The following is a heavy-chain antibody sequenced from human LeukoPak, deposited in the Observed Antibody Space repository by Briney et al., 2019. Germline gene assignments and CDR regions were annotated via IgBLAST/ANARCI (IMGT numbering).Heavy chain of an antibody. J-gene: IGHJ3*02. Sequence: GGSLRLSCAASGFTFSDYTMNWVRLAPGKGLEWVSSVSGSSNYIYYADSVKGRFTISRGNAKNSLYLQMNSLRVEDTAVYYCARDESGDNDAFDIWGQGTMVTVSS. CDR3: ARDESGDNDAFDI. CDR2: VSGSSNYI. V-gene: IGHV3-21*01. D-gene: IGHD2-21*01. CDR1: GFTFSDYT.